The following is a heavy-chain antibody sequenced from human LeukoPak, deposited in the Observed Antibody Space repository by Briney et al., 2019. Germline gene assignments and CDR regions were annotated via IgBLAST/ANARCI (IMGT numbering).Heavy chain of an antibody. CDR3: AREPVSGIAAP. J-gene: IGHJ5*02. V-gene: IGHV4-38-2*02. CDR2: IYHSGST. CDR1: GYSISSGYY. D-gene: IGHD6-13*01. Sequence: SETLSLTCAVSGYSISSGYYWGWIRQPPGKGLEWVGSIYHSGSTYYNPSLKSRVTISVDTSKNQFSLKLSSVTAADTAVYYCAREPVSGIAAPWGQGTLVTVSS.